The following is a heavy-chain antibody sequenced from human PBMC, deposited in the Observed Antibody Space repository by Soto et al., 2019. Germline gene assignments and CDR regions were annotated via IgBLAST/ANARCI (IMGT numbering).Heavy chain of an antibody. CDR2: INHSGST. Sequence: QVQLQQWGAGLLKPSETLSLTCAVYGGSFSGYYWSWIRQPPGKGLEWIGEINHSGSTNYNPSLKSRVTISLDTAKNQFSLKLSSVTAADTAVYYCARGLFFRYYGSGSYYNSQKYYYYYGMDVWGQGTTVTVSS. D-gene: IGHD3-10*01. CDR3: ARGLFFRYYGSGSYYNSQKYYYYYGMDV. CDR1: GGSFSGYY. J-gene: IGHJ6*02. V-gene: IGHV4-34*01.